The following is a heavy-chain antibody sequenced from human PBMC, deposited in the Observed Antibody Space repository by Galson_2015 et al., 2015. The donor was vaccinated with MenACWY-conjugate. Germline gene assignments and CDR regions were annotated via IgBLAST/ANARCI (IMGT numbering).Heavy chain of an antibody. CDR2: IYPGNSDT. D-gene: IGHD1-26*01. J-gene: IGHJ4*01. CDR1: EYSFTTYW. V-gene: IGHV5-51*01. CDR3: ARHSGSYLAGYSDY. Sequence: QSGAEVKKPGESLKISCKGSEYSFTTYWIGWVRQMPGKGLEWMAIIYPGNSDTRYSPSFQGQVTISADKSISTAFLQWSSLKASDTAMYYCARHSGSYLAGYSDYWGHGTLVTVSS.